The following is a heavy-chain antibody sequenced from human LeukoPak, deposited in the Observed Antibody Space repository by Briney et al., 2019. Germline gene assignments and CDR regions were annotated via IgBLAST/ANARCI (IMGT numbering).Heavy chain of an antibody. Sequence: GGSLSHCCSAAGFTFGRYATHWLLRAPGKVLAYLSAISTNGGSTYCADSVKGRFTISRDNSKNTLYLQMSSLRAEDTAVYYCVKDLVAAAPDYWGQGTLVTVFS. CDR2: ISTNGGST. CDR1: GFTFGRYA. D-gene: IGHD6-13*01. J-gene: IGHJ4*02. CDR3: VKDLVAAAPDY. V-gene: IGHV3-64D*06.